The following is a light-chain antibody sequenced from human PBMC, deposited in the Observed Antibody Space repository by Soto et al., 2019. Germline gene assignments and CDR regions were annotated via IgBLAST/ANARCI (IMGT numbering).Light chain of an antibody. J-gene: IGLJ1*01. CDR3: SSYTSSSTLLYV. Sequence: QSALTQPASVSGSPGQSITISCTGTSSDVGGYNYVSWYQQHPGKAPKLMIYDVSNRPSGVSNRFSGSKSGNTASLTISGPQAEEEADYYCSSYTSSSTLLYVFGTGTKVTVL. V-gene: IGLV2-14*01. CDR1: SSDVGGYNY. CDR2: DVS.